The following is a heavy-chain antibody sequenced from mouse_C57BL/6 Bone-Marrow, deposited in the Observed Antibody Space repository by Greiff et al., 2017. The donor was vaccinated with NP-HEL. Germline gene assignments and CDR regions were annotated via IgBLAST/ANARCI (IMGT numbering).Heavy chain of an antibody. CDR1: GFTFSSYG. V-gene: IGHV5-6*01. D-gene: IGHD1-3*01. CDR3: ARHGVGWYFDV. CDR2: ISSGGSYT. Sequence: EVHLVESGGDLVKPGGSLKLSCAASGFTFSSYGMSWVRQTPDKRLEWVATISSGGSYTYYPDSVTGRFTISRDNAKNTLYLQMSSLKSEDTAMYDCARHGVGWYFDVWGTGTTVTVSS. J-gene: IGHJ1*03.